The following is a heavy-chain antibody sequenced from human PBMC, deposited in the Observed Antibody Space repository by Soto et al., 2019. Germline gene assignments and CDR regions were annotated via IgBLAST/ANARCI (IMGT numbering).Heavy chain of an antibody. CDR3: ARDEIAQYYYDSSGYYPDY. Sequence: GSLRLSCAASGFTFSSYSMNWVRQAPGKGLEWVSSISSSSSYIYYADSVKGRFTISRDNAKNSLYLQMNSLRAEDTAVYYCARDEIAQYYYDSSGYYPDYWGQGTLVTVSS. CDR2: ISSSSSYI. J-gene: IGHJ4*02. V-gene: IGHV3-21*01. CDR1: GFTFSSYS. D-gene: IGHD3-22*01.